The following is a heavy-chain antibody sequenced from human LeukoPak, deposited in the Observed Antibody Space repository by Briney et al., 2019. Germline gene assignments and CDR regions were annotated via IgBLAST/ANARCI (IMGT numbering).Heavy chain of an antibody. CDR3: ARVAAAGKGFDH. CDR1: GFTFGSYD. V-gene: IGHV3-13*01. D-gene: IGHD6-13*01. CDR2: IGTAGDT. J-gene: IGHJ4*02. Sequence: GGSLRLSCTASGFTFGSYDMHWVRQGTGKGLEWVSAIGTAGDTYYGGSVKGRFTISRENAKNSLYLQMNSLRAGDTAVYYCARVAAAGKGFDHWGQGTPVTVSS.